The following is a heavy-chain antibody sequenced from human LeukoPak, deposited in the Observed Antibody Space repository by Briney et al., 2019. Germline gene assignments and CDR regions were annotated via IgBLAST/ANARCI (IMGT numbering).Heavy chain of an antibody. V-gene: IGHV3-9*01. CDR1: GFTFDDYA. CDR2: ISWNSGSI. J-gene: IGHJ4*02. Sequence: GGSLRLSCAASGFTFDDYAMHWVRQAPGKGLEWVSGISWNSGSIGYADSVKGRFTISRDNSKNSLYLQMNSLRAEDTALYYCAKDTDIVGATNLDYWGQGTLVTVSS. D-gene: IGHD1-26*01. CDR3: AKDTDIVGATNLDY.